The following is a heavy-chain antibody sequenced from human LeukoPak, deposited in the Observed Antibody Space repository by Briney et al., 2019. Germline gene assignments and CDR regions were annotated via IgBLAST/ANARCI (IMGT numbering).Heavy chain of an antibody. Sequence: GGSLRLSCAASGFTFSSCSMNWVRQAPGKGLEWVSSISSSSSYIYYADSVKGRFTISRDNAKNSLYLQMNSLRAEDTAVYYCARDSNYYDSSGYYYCYGMDVWGQGTTVTVSS. CDR3: ARDSNYYDSSGYYYCYGMDV. J-gene: IGHJ6*02. CDR1: GFTFSSCS. V-gene: IGHV3-21*01. CDR2: ISSSSSYI. D-gene: IGHD3-22*01.